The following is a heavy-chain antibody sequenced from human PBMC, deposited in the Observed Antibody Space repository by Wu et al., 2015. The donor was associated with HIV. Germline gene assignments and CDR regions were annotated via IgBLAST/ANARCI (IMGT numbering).Heavy chain of an antibody. CDR1: GGSFSSDA. D-gene: IGHD3-22*01. CDR2: IIPIFGTT. J-gene: IGHJ4*02. V-gene: IGHV1-69*13. Sequence: QVQLVQSGAEVKEPGSSVKVSCKASGGSFSSDAVNWVRQAPGQGLEWMGKIIPIFGTTKYAQKFQGRVTITADESTSTVFMELNSLRSEDTAIYYCALIVVVIPPHWGQGTLVTVSS. CDR3: ALIVVVIPPH.